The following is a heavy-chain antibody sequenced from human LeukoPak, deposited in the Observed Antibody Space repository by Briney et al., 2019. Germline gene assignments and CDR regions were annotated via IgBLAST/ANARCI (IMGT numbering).Heavy chain of an antibody. J-gene: IGHJ4*02. CDR1: GGSISSSSYY. Sequence: SETLSLTCTVSGGSISSSSYYWGWIRQPPGKGLEWIGSIYYSGSTYYNPSLKSRVTISVDTSKNQFSLKLSSVTAADTAVYYCARDFRITYYYGSGKFDYWGQGTLVTVSS. V-gene: IGHV4-39*07. CDR3: ARDFRITYYYGSGKFDY. D-gene: IGHD3-10*01. CDR2: IYYSGST.